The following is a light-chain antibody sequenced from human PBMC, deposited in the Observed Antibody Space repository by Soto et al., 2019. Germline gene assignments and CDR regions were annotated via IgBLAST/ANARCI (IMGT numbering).Light chain of an antibody. CDR1: RSIEIY. J-gene: IGKJ4*01. CDR2: DTS. V-gene: IGKV3-11*01. CDR3: QQRYGWPPLT. Sequence: EIVLTQSPGTLSLSPGERATLSCRASRSIEIYLAWYQQKPGQAPRLLIYDTSNRATGIPARFSGSGSGTDFTLPSSDLEPEDFAVYYCQQRYGWPPLTFGGGTRVEIK.